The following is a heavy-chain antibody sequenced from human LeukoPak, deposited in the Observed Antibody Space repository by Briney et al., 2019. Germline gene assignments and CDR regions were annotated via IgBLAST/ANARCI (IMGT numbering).Heavy chain of an antibody. CDR1: GFTFSSYA. J-gene: IGHJ3*02. CDR3: AKTIVVVILPNDDFDI. V-gene: IGHV3-23*01. Sequence: QPGGSLRLSCAASGFTFSSYAMSWVRQAPGKGLEWVSAISGSGGSTYYADSVKGRFTISRHNSKNTLYLQMNSLRAEDTAVYYCAKTIVVVILPNDDFDIWGQGTMVTVSS. D-gene: IGHD3-22*01. CDR2: ISGSGGST.